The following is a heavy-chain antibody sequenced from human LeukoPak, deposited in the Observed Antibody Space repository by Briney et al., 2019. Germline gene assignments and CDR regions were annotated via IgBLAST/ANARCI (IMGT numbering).Heavy chain of an antibody. CDR1: GGSFSGYY. J-gene: IGHJ4*02. D-gene: IGHD6-13*01. CDR3: ARGVGSSWPTNFDY. Sequence: SETLSLTCAVYGGSFSGYYWSWIRQPPGKGLEWIGEINHSGSTNYNPSLKSQVTISVDTSKDQFSLKLSSVTAADTAVYYCARGVGSSWPTNFDYWGQGTLVTVSS. CDR2: INHSGST. V-gene: IGHV4-34*01.